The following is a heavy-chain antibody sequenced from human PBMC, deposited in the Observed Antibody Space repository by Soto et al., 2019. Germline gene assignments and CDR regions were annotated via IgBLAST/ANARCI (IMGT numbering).Heavy chain of an antibody. CDR2: ISSNGGST. CDR1: GFTFSSYA. D-gene: IGHD3-3*01. Sequence: PGGSLRLSCAASGFTFSSYAMHWVRQAPGKGLEYVSAISSNGGSTYYANSVKGRFTISRDNSKNTLYLQMVSLRAEDMAVYYCARFSAGYDFWSGHNDYWGQGTLVTVSS. V-gene: IGHV3-64*01. J-gene: IGHJ4*02. CDR3: ARFSAGYDFWSGHNDY.